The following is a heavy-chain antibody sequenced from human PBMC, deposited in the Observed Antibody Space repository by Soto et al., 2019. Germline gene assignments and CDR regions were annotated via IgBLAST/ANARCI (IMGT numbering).Heavy chain of an antibody. CDR3: ARTLDFWSGYYGGFGYYYYMDV. CDR2: IYSGGST. CDR1: GFTFSSYA. V-gene: IGHV3-53*04. D-gene: IGHD3-3*01. J-gene: IGHJ6*03. Sequence: GGSLRLSCEASGFTFSSYAMSWFRRAPGKGLEWVSVIYSGGSTYYADSVKGRFTISRHNSKNTLYLQMNSLRAEDTAVYYCARTLDFWSGYYGGFGYYYYMDVWGKGTTVTVSS.